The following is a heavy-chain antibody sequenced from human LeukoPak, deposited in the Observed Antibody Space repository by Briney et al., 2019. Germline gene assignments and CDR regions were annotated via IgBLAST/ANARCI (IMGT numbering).Heavy chain of an antibody. CDR3: ARPGGDYVSPYMDV. Sequence: SETLSLTCTVSGYSISSGYYWGWIRQPPGKGLEWIGSIYHSGSTYYNPSLKSRVTISVDTSKNQFSLKLSSVTAADTAVYYCARPGGDYVSPYMDVWGKGTTVTVSS. D-gene: IGHD4-17*01. CDR2: IYHSGST. J-gene: IGHJ6*03. V-gene: IGHV4-38-2*02. CDR1: GYSISSGYY.